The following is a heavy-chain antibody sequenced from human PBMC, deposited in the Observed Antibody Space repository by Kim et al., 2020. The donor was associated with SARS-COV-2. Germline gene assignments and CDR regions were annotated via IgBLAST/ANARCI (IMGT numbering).Heavy chain of an antibody. V-gene: IGHV3-15*01. J-gene: IGHJ4*02. Sequence: GGSLRLSCAASGFTFSNAWMSWVRQAPGKGLEWVGRIKSKTDGGTTDYAAPVKGRFTISRDDSKNTLYLQMNSLKTEDTAVYYCTNELLWFGEATLWGQGTLVTVSS. CDR1: GFTFSNAW. CDR2: IKSKTDGGTT. CDR3: TNELLWFGEATL. D-gene: IGHD3-10*01.